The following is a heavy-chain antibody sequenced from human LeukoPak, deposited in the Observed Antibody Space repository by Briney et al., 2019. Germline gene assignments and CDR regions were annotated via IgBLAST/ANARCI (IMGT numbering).Heavy chain of an antibody. CDR2: VNPNSGGT. CDR3: ARDGLQTRYSWNDEGRKNWFDP. D-gene: IGHD1-1*01. Sequence: AASVKVSCKASGYSFTGYYMHWVRQAPGQGLEWMGWVNPNSGGTTYAQKFQGRVTMTGDTSTNTVYMELSSLRSEDTALYYCARDGLQTRYSWNDEGRKNWFDPWGQGTLVTVSS. CDR1: GYSFTGYY. J-gene: IGHJ5*02. V-gene: IGHV1-2*02.